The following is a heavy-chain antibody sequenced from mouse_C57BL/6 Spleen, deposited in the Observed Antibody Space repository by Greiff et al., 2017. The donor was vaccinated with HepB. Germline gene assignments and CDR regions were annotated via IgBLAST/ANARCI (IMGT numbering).Heavy chain of an antibody. Sequence: EVKLVESGGGLVQPGGSLSLSCAASGFTFTDYYMSWVRQPPGKALEWLGFIRNKANGYTTEYSASVKDRLTISRDNSQSILYLQMNALKAEDSATYYCARSPYYDDSSYGYFDVWGTGTTVTVSS. CDR3: ARSPYYDDSSYGYFDV. CDR2: IRNKANGYTT. J-gene: IGHJ1*03. D-gene: IGHD1-1*01. CDR1: GFTFTDYY. V-gene: IGHV7-3*01.